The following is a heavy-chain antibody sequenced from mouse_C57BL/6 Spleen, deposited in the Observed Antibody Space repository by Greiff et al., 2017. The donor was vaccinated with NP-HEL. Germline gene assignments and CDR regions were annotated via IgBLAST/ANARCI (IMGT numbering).Heavy chain of an antibody. CDR2: ISYDGSN. CDR3: ARLDGSSAMDY. V-gene: IGHV3-6*01. J-gene: IGHJ4*01. CDR1: GYSITSGYY. Sequence: DVKLQESGPGLVKPSQSLSLTCSVTGYSITSGYYWNWIRQFPGNKLEWMGYISYDGSNNYNPSLKNRISITRDTSKNQFFLKLKSVTTEDTATYYCARLDGSSAMDYWGQGTSVTVSS. D-gene: IGHD1-1*01.